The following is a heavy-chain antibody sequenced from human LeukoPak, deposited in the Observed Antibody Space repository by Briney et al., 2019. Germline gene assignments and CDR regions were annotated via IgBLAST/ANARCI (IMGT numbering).Heavy chain of an antibody. CDR2: IYYSGST. CDR3: ARIDYGDYGY. J-gene: IGHJ4*02. CDR1: GGSISSYY. V-gene: IGHV4-59*01. D-gene: IGHD4-17*01. Sequence: SETLSLTCTVSGGSISSYYWSWIRQPPGKGLEWIGYIYYSGSTNYNPSLKGRVTISVDTSKNQFSLKLSSVTAADTAVYYCARIDYGDYGYWGQGTLVTVSS.